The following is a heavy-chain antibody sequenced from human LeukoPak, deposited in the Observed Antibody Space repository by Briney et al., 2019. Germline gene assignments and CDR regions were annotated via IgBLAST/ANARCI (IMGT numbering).Heavy chain of an antibody. CDR1: GFTFSSYA. Sequence: TGGSLRLSCAASGFTFSSYAMSWVRQAPGKGLEWVGRIKSKTDGGTTDYAAPVKGRFTISRDDSKNTLYLQMNSLKTEDTAVYYCTTDTIDAFLFDYWGQGTLVTVSS. CDR2: IKSKTDGGTT. V-gene: IGHV3-15*01. J-gene: IGHJ4*02. D-gene: IGHD2/OR15-2a*01. CDR3: TTDTIDAFLFDY.